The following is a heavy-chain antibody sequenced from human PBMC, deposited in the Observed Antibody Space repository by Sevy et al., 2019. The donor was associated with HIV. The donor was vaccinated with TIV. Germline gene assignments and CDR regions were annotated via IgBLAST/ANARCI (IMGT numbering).Heavy chain of an antibody. CDR1: GFTLSSYA. D-gene: IGHD3-22*01. V-gene: IGHV3-23*01. CDR2: IFRSGDVT. J-gene: IGHJ3*02. Sequence: GGSLRLSCTASGFTLSSYAMNWVRQAPGKGLEWVSTIFRSGDVTYYADSVKGRFTISRDNSRNMLYLQMNSLRAEDTAVYYCAGARYDSSGSCDAFDIWGQGTMVTVSS. CDR3: AGARYDSSGSCDAFDI.